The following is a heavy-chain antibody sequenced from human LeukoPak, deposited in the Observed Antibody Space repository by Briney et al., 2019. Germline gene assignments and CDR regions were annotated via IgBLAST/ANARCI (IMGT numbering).Heavy chain of an antibody. CDR2: VNPNSGGT. CDR3: ARAGGRSWFDP. CDR1: GYSFNDKY. V-gene: IGHV1-2*02. Sequence: ASVKVSCKASGYSFNDKYLHWVRQAPGQGLEWMGSVNPNSGGTNYAQKFQGRVTMTTDTSMSTAYMELSRLTSDDTAVYYCARAGGRSWFDPWGQGTLVTVSS. J-gene: IGHJ5*02.